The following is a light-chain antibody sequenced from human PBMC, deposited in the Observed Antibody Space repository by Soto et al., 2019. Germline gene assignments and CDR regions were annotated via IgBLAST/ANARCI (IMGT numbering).Light chain of an antibody. V-gene: IGLV2-14*01. J-gene: IGLJ1*01. Sequence: QSALTQPASVSGSPGQSITISCTGTSSDAGGYNYVSWYQQHPDKAPKLMIYEVSNRPSRVSNRFSGSKSGNTASLTISGLQAEDEADYYCSSYTRSSTSYVFGTGTKVTVL. CDR3: SSYTRSSTSYV. CDR2: EVS. CDR1: SSDAGGYNY.